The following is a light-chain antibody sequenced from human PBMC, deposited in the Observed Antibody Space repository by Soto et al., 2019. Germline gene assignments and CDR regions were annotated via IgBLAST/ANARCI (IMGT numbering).Light chain of an antibody. V-gene: IGKV3D-20*01. CDR3: QQYDSSPST. J-gene: IGKJ1*01. CDR2: DAS. CDR1: QSVSRSF. Sequence: EIVLQQSPATLSLSPGESATLSCGASQSVSRSFLAWYQLKPGLAPRLLIYDASIRATGIPDRFSGSGSGTDFTLTISRLEPGDLAVYYCQQYDSSPSTFGQGTKVDIK.